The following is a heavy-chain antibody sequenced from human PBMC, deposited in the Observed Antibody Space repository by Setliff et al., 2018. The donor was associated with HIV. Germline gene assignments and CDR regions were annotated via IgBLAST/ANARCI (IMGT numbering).Heavy chain of an antibody. Sequence: LSLTCVISGGSMGSHYWSWIRQSPGKGLEWTGSIYHTGKTYYNSALKNRLTISIDTSKNQFSLKLSSVTAADTAVYYCARVVPDSSGYWSLVGGYYFDYWGQGTLVTVSS. CDR1: GGSMGSHY. J-gene: IGHJ4*02. CDR3: ARVVPDSSGYWSLVGGYYFDY. V-gene: IGHV4-59*05. D-gene: IGHD3-22*01. CDR2: IYHTGKT.